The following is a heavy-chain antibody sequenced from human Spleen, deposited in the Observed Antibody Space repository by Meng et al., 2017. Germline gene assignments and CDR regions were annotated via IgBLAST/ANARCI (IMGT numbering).Heavy chain of an antibody. Sequence: GESLKISCAASGFTFSSFYMHWVRQVPGKGLVWVSRIKSDGTKINYADSVKGRFTISRDNAKNTLYLQMNSLKTEDTAVYYCAKDVRRYCSGGSCHWGQGTLVTVSS. CDR3: AKDVRRYCSGGSCH. CDR1: GFTFSSFY. CDR2: IKSDGTKI. D-gene: IGHD2-15*01. V-gene: IGHV3-74*01. J-gene: IGHJ4*02.